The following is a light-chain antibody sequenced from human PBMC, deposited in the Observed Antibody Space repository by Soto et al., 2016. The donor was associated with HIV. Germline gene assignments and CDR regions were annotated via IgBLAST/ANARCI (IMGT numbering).Light chain of an antibody. CDR1: QSIGRF. V-gene: IGKV1-39*01. CDR2: DAS. J-gene: IGKJ1*01. Sequence: DIQMTQSPSSLSASVGDRVTITCRASQSIGRFLNWYQQISGKAPNLLIYDASTLQSGVPSRFSGSGSGTDFTLIISSLQPEDFATYYCQQSYNTPRSFGQG. CDR3: QQSYNTPRS.